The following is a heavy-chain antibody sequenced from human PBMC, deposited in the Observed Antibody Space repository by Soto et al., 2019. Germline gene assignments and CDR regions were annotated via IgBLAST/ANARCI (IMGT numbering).Heavy chain of an antibody. J-gene: IGHJ4*02. V-gene: IGHV3-15*07. CDR2: IRSKVDGGTR. CDR3: ATDGGGNYKGGFDY. CDR1: GFTFSNAW. D-gene: IGHD1-7*01. Sequence: GGSLRLSCAASGFTFSNAWINWVRQAPGRGLEWVGRIRSKVDGGTRDYAAPVNGRFTISRDDSKNTMYMQMDSLGVEDTAVYYCATDGGGNYKGGFDYWGQGTLVTVSS.